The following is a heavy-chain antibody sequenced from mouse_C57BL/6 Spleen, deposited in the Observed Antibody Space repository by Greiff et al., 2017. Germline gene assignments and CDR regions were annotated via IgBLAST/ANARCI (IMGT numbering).Heavy chain of an antibody. CDR3: ARDGCDTYYFDY. J-gene: IGHJ2*01. CDR2: ISDGGSYT. Sequence: VQLKESGGGLVKPGGSLKISCAASGFTFSSYAMSWVRQTPEKRQEWVATISDGGSYTYYPDNVKGRFTISRDKAKNTLYLQMSHLTSEDTAMYYCARDGCDTYYFDYWGQGTTLTVSS. D-gene: IGHD3-3*01. V-gene: IGHV5-4*01. CDR1: GFTFSSYA.